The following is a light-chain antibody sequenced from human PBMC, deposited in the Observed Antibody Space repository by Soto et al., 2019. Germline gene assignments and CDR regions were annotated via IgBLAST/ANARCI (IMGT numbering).Light chain of an antibody. V-gene: IGKV1-39*01. Sequence: DVHMTQSPSSLSASVGDRVTITCRAGQSISTYLNWYQQKPGKAPNLLIYVASSLQSEVPSRFSGSGSGTDFTLTITSLQPEDFATYYCQQSYGTPITFGQGTRLEIK. CDR1: QSISTY. CDR2: VAS. CDR3: QQSYGTPIT. J-gene: IGKJ5*01.